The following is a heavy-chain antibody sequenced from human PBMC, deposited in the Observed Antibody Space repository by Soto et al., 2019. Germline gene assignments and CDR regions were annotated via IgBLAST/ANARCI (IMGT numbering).Heavy chain of an antibody. V-gene: IGHV3-30*18. CDR1: GFTFSSYG. CDR3: AKGKSAGYYDSSGPGENDY. J-gene: IGHJ4*02. Sequence: PGGSLRLSCAASGFTFSSYGMHWVRQAPGKGLEWVAVISYDGSNKYYADSVKGRFTISRDNSKNTLYLQMNSLRAEDTAVYYYAKGKSAGYYDSSGPGENDYWGQGTPVTVSS. CDR2: ISYDGSNK. D-gene: IGHD3-22*01.